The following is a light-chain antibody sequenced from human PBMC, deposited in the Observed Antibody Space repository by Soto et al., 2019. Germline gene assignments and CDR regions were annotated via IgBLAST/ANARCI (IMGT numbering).Light chain of an antibody. CDR2: GST. CDR3: KPDGSSPPYT. CDR1: QSVSNNY. J-gene: IGKJ2*01. Sequence: EVVLTQSPGTLSLSPGERATLSCRASQSVSNNYLAWYQQKRGQSPKLLIFGSTDRATGIPDRFSGSGSGTDFALTISRLEPDDFAIYYYKPDGSSPPYTFGHGTKLDIK. V-gene: IGKV3-20*01.